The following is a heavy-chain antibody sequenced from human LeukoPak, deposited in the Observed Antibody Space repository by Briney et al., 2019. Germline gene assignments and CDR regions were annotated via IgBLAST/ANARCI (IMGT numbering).Heavy chain of an antibody. CDR1: GGSISSGDYY. CDR2: IYYSGST. CDR3: ARTRRDGYNPVDY. J-gene: IGHJ4*02. D-gene: IGHD5-24*01. V-gene: IGHV4-30-4*08. Sequence: PSQTLSLTCTVSGGSISSGDYYWSWIRQPPGKGLEWIVYIYYSGSTHYNPSLKSRVTISVDTSKNQFSLKLSSVTAADTAVYYCARTRRDGYNPVDYWGQGTLVTVSS.